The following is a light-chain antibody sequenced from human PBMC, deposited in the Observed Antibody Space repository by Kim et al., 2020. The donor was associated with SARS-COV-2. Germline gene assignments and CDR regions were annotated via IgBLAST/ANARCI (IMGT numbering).Light chain of an antibody. J-gene: IGLJ2*01. CDR1: RSDVGGYNY. V-gene: IGLV2-8*01. CDR2: EVT. CDR3: SSYAGSNNLV. Sequence: QSALTQPPSASGSPGQSVTISCTGTRSDVGGYNYVSWYQQHPGKVPKLMIYEVTKRPSGVPDRFSGSKSGNTVSLTVSGLQAEDEADYYCSSYAGSNNLVFGGGTQLTVL.